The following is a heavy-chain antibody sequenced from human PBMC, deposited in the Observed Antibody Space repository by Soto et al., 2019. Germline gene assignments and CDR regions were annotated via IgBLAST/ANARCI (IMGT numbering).Heavy chain of an antibody. D-gene: IGHD3-10*01. CDR3: AGEMVRGVGSDY. CDR2: ISTYNGNT. CDR1: GYTFTRYG. J-gene: IGHJ4*02. V-gene: IGHV1-18*01. Sequence: QVQLVQSGAEVKKPGASVKVSCKASGYTFTRYGISWVRQAPGQGLEWMGWISTYNGNTKYAQKLQGRVTMTTDTSTSTAYMELRSMRSDDTAVFYGAGEMVRGVGSDYWGQGTLVTVSS.